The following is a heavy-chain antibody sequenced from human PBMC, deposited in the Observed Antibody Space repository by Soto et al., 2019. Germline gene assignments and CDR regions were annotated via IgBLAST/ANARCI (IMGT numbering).Heavy chain of an antibody. CDR1: ELTVSNYA. CDR3: AKNPGYYYDSTGYHFAY. D-gene: IGHD3-22*01. CDR2: ISYGGGTT. J-gene: IGHJ4*02. Sequence: GASLRISCAGSELTVSNYAMSWVRQAPGKRLEWVSAISYGGGTTYYADSVKCRFTISRDNSKNTLYLQMNSLRAEDTAVYYCAKNPGYYYDSTGYHFAYWGQGTLVTVSS. V-gene: IGHV3-23*01.